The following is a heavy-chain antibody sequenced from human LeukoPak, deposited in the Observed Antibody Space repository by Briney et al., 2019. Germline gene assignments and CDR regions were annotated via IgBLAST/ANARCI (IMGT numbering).Heavy chain of an antibody. CDR1: GFTFSSYS. J-gene: IGHJ5*01. CDR2: ISSSGSTI. Sequence: GGSLRLSCAASGFTFSSYSMNWVRQDPGKGLEWVSYISSSGSTINYADSVNGRFTISRDNGKNSLFLQMISLRAEDTAVYYCASRVAGSWFDSWGQGTLVTVSS. D-gene: IGHD6-19*01. CDR3: ASRVAGSWFDS. V-gene: IGHV3-48*04.